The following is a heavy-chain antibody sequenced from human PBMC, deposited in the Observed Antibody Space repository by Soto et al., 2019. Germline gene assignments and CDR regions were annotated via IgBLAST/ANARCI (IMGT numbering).Heavy chain of an antibody. CDR2: IYWDDDK. D-gene: IGHD3-16*01. J-gene: IGHJ4*02. V-gene: IGHV2-5*02. Sequence: QITLKESGPTLVKPTQTLTLTCTFSGFSLSTSGVGVGWIRQPPGKALEWLALIYWDDDKRYSPSLKSRLTIPKDTSKNQVVLTMTNMDPVDTATYYGAHSYVGGEAAQPFDYWGQGTLVTVSS. CDR1: GFSLSTSGVG. CDR3: AHSYVGGEAAQPFDY.